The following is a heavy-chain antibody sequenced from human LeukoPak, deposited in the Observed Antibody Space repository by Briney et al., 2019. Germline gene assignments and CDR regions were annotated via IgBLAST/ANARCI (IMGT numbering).Heavy chain of an antibody. CDR3: VRITMVREVSGGFDY. D-gene: IGHD3-10*01. CDR1: GFTFSSYS. V-gene: IGHV3-21*01. Sequence: GGFLRLSCVASGFTFSSYSMNWVRQAPGKGLEWVSSISSSSSYIYYADSVEGRFTISRDNAKNSLYLQMNSLRAEDTAVYYCVRITMVREVSGGFDYWGQGTLVTVSS. CDR2: ISSSSSYI. J-gene: IGHJ4*02.